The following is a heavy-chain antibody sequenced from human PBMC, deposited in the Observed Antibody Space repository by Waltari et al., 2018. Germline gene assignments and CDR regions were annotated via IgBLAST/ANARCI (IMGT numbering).Heavy chain of an antibody. CDR1: GYSFTSYW. J-gene: IGHJ4*02. D-gene: IGHD3-22*01. Sequence: EVQLVQSGAEVKKPGESLKISCKGSGYSFTSYWIGWVRQMPGKGLEWRGIIYPGDTYTGYSPSFQGQVTISADKSISTAYLQWSSLKASDTAMYYCATAPHYYDSSGNNWGQGTLVTVSS. CDR2: IYPGDTYT. V-gene: IGHV5-51*01. CDR3: ATAPHYYDSSGNN.